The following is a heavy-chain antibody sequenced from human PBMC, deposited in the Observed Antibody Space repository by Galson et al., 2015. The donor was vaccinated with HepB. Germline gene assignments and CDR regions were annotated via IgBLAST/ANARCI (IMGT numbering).Heavy chain of an antibody. V-gene: IGHV1-69*13. J-gene: IGHJ1*01. D-gene: IGHD6-19*01. Sequence: SVKVSCKASGGIFRRFDIGWVRQAPGHGLEWMGGIIPMFGGPHYAQKFQGRITITADESTDTAYMELNSLTSEDTAVFYCATLMAVAGTLTWGQGTQVTVSS. CDR3: ATLMAVAGTLT. CDR2: IIPMFGGP. CDR1: GGIFRRFD.